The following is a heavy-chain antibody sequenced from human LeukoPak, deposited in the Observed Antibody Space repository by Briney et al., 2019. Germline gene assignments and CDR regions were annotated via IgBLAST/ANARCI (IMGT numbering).Heavy chain of an antibody. CDR3: ARDGAYYDILTGYYTPYNWFDP. Sequence: SETLSLTCAVSGASITSYYWTWIRQPPGKGLEWIGYIYYSGSTNYNPSLKSRVTISVDTSKNQFSLKLSSVTAADTAVYYCARDGAYYDILTGYYTPYNWFDPWGQGTLVTVSS. D-gene: IGHD3-9*01. V-gene: IGHV4-59*01. CDR1: GASITSYY. J-gene: IGHJ5*02. CDR2: IYYSGST.